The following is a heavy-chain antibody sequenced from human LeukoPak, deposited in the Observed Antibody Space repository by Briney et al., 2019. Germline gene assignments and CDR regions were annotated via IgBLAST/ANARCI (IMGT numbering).Heavy chain of an antibody. Sequence: GESLKISCKGSGYNFFSYWIAWVRQTPGKGLEWMGIIYPGDSDTRYSPSFEGQVTISADRTTTTAYLQWSSLKASDTAIYYCARRHNYGSESYSFFDLWGQGTLVTVSS. CDR1: GYNFFSYW. J-gene: IGHJ4*02. CDR3: ARRHNYGSESYSFFDL. V-gene: IGHV5-51*01. D-gene: IGHD3-10*01. CDR2: IYPGDSDT.